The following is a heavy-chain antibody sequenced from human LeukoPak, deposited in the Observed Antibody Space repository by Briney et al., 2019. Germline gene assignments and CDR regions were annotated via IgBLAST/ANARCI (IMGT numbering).Heavy chain of an antibody. CDR3: ARQGGGQVSFAGVLNWFDP. Sequence: PSETLSLTCTVSGGSISSSNFYWGWIRQPPRKGLEWIGTISYSGSTFYSPSLKSRITISVDTSKNQFSLKLNSVTAADTAVYYCARQGGGQVSFAGVLNWFDPRGQGTLVTVSS. D-gene: IGHD3-16*01. J-gene: IGHJ5*02. CDR1: GGSISSSNFY. CDR2: ISYSGST. V-gene: IGHV4-39*01.